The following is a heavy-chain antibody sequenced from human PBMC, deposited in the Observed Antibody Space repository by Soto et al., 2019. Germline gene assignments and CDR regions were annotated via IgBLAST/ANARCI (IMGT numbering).Heavy chain of an antibody. D-gene: IGHD5-18*01. CDR2: INHSGST. V-gene: IGHV4-34*01. CDR1: GGSFSGYY. J-gene: IGHJ4*02. CDR3: ARHRKADTPMVTSDFDF. Sequence: SETLSLTCAVYGGSFSGYYWSWIRQPPGKGLEWIGEINHSGSTNYNPSLKSRVTISVDTSKNQFSLRLSSVTAADTAVYYCARHRKADTPMVTSDFDFWGQGALVTVPS.